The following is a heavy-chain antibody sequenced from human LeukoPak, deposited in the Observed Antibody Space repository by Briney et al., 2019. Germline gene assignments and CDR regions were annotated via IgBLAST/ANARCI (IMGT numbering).Heavy chain of an antibody. CDR2: MNPNSGNT. V-gene: IGHV1-8*03. CDR3: ARGRDYDFWSGYSHPLYYYYMDV. CDR1: GYTFTGYY. D-gene: IGHD3-3*01. J-gene: IGHJ6*03. Sequence: ASVKVSCKASGYTFTGYYMHWVRQATGQGLEWMGWMNPNSGNTGYAQKFQGRVTITRNTSISTAYMELSSLRSEDTAVYYCARGRDYDFWSGYSHPLYYYYMDVWGKGTTVTVSS.